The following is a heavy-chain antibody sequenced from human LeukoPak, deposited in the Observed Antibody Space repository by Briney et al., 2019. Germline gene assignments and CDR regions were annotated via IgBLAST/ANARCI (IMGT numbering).Heavy chain of an antibody. J-gene: IGHJ5*02. D-gene: IGHD6-6*01. CDR3: ARDASIAADFNWFDP. Sequence: KPSETLSLTCTVSGYSISSYYWSWIRQPAGKGLEWIGRIYTSGSTNYNPSLKSRVTMSVDTSKNQFSLKLSSVTAADTAVYYCARDASIAADFNWFDPWGQGTLVTVSS. CDR1: GYSISSYY. V-gene: IGHV4-4*07. CDR2: IYTSGST.